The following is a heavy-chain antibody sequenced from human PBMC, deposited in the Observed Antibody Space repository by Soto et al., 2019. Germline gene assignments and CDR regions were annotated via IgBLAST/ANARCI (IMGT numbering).Heavy chain of an antibody. Sequence: GASVEVSCKAWGGTFISDAVSGWLEAPGQVLEWMGGLIPILGTTHYAQKFQGRVTITADESTNTAYMELSSLRSDDTAVYYCARTDYGTAYFDPWGQGSLVTVSS. CDR1: GGTFISDA. V-gene: IGHV1-69*13. J-gene: IGHJ5*02. CDR2: LIPILGTT. D-gene: IGHD3-10*01. CDR3: ARTDYGTAYFDP.